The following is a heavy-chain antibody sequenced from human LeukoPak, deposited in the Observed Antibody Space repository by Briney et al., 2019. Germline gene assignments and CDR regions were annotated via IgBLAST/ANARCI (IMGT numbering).Heavy chain of an antibody. CDR1: GFTFSSYW. D-gene: IGHD3-9*01. V-gene: IGHV3-74*01. J-gene: IGHJ6*02. Sequence: PGGSLRLSCAASGFTFSSYWMHWVRQAPGKGLVWVSRINSDGSSTSYADSVKGRFTISRDNAKNTLYLQMNSLRAEDTAVYYCARAGALRYFDWPRNLIYYYYGMDVWGQGTTVTVSS. CDR3: ARAGALRYFDWPRNLIYYYYGMDV. CDR2: INSDGSST.